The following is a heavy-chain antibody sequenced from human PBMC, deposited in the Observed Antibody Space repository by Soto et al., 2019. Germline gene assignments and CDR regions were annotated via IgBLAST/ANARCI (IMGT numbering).Heavy chain of an antibody. CDR3: ASPACAATWCSPSPDVVH. CDR1: GGTFVRHV. V-gene: IGHV1-69*06. J-gene: IGHJ4*02. D-gene: IGHD6-25*01. Sequence: QVQLVQSGAEVKKPESSVKVSCKTSGGTFVRHVISWVRQAPGQGPEWMGKINPLSGRPNYAQQVQDRVTFTADTDSSTAYMELSSLRSDDTAVYYCASPACAATWCSPSPDVVHWGQATLVTVSS. CDR2: INPLSGRP.